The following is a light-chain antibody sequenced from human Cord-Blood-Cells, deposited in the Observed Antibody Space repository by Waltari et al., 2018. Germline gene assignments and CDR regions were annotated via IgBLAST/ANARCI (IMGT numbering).Light chain of an antibody. CDR1: QSVSSSY. CDR3: QQYGSSIFT. J-gene: IGKJ3*01. CDR2: GAS. V-gene: IGKV3-20*01. Sequence: EIVLTQSPGTLSLSPAETATLSCRASQSVSSSYLAWYQQKPGQAPRLLIYGASSRATGIPDRFSGSGSGTDFTLTISRLEPEDFAVYYCQQYGSSIFTFGPGTKVDIK.